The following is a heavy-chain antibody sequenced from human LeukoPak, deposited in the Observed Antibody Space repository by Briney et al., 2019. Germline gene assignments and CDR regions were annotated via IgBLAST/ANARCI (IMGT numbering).Heavy chain of an antibody. CDR1: GFNFSDHY. CDR2: ISNRGYSK. CDR3: ARSKRTYDF. V-gene: IGHV3-11*01. J-gene: IGHJ4*02. Sequence: GGSLRLSCAVSGFNFSDHYMTWIRQAPGRGLEWVSYISNRGYSKYYADSVKGRFTISRDNSNNSLYLQMNSLRAEDTAVYYCARSKRTYDFWGQGTLVTVSS.